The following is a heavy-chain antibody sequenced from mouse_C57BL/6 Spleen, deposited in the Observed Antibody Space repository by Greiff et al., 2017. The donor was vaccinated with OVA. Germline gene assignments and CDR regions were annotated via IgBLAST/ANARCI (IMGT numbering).Heavy chain of an antibody. D-gene: IGHD2-12*01. CDR1: GFSFNTYA. V-gene: IGHV10-1*01. Sequence: EVHLVESGGGLVQPKGSLKLSCAASGFSFNTYAMNWVRQAPGKGLEWVARIRSKSNNYATYYADSVKDRFTISRDDSESMLYLQMNNLKTEDTAMYYCVRQRRRAMDYWGQGTSVTVSS. CDR2: IRSKSNNYAT. CDR3: VRQRRRAMDY. J-gene: IGHJ4*01.